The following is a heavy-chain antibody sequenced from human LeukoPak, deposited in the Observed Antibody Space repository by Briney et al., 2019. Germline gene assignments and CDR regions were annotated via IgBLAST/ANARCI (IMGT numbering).Heavy chain of an antibody. Sequence: NPSGTLSLTCAVSGGSISSSNWWSWVRQPPGKGLEWIGYIYYSGSTNYNPSLKSRVTISVDTSKNQFSLKLSSVTAADTAVYYCARYPPVTITGTTLDAFDIWGQGTMVTVSS. J-gene: IGHJ3*02. CDR2: IYYSGST. V-gene: IGHV4-4*02. CDR3: ARYPPVTITGTTLDAFDI. D-gene: IGHD1-7*01. CDR1: GGSISSSNW.